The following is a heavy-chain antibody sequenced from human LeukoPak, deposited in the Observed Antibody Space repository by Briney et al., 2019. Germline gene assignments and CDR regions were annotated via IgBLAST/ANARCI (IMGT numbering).Heavy chain of an antibody. CDR1: GFTFSSYT. CDR3: ARALTTLTYEGY. J-gene: IGHJ4*02. Sequence: GGSLRLSCAASGFTFSSYTMHWIRQAPGKGLEWVSSISGSNSYIFYADSVKGRFTVSRDNAKDPLYPQMNSLRAEDTAVYYCARALTTLTYEGYWGQGTLVTVSS. CDR2: ISGSNSYI. V-gene: IGHV3-21*01. D-gene: IGHD1-1*01.